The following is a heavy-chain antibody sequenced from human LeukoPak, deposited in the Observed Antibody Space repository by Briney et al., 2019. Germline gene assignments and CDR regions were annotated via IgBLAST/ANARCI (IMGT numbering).Heavy chain of an antibody. CDR2: IYHSGST. J-gene: IGHJ5*02. Sequence: PSETLSLTCTASGYSISSGYYWGWIRQPPGKGLEWIGNIYHSGSTDYNPSLKSRVSISVDTSKNQFSLKLSSVTAADTAVYYCAGVYKSSWYLNWFDPWGQGTLVTVSS. CDR1: GYSISSGYY. CDR3: AGVYKSSWYLNWFDP. D-gene: IGHD6-13*01. V-gene: IGHV4-38-2*02.